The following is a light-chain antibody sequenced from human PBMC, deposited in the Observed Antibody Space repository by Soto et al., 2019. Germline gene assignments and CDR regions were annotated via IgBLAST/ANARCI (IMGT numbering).Light chain of an antibody. V-gene: IGKV3-15*01. J-gene: IGKJ1*01. Sequence: DIGMTQSSATLSVSPGERATLSCRASQSVSSNLAWYHQKPGQAPRLLIYGASTRATGIPARFSGSGSGTEFTLTISSLESEDFAVYYCQQYNNWPVTFGQGTKVDIK. CDR3: QQYNNWPVT. CDR2: GAS. CDR1: QSVSSN.